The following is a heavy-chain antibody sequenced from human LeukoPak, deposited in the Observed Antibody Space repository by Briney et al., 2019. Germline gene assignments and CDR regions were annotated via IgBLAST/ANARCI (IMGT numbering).Heavy chain of an antibody. V-gene: IGHV3-7*01. CDR3: ATTRQQLAFPYYYYGMDV. Sequence: PGGSLRLSCAASAFTFSTYWMSWVRQAPGKGLEWVANIKQDGTEKYYVDSVKGRFTISRDNAKNSRYLQMNSLRAEDTAVYYCATTRQQLAFPYYYYGMDVWGQGTTVTVSS. D-gene: IGHD6-13*01. CDR1: AFTFSTYW. J-gene: IGHJ6*02. CDR2: IKQDGTEK.